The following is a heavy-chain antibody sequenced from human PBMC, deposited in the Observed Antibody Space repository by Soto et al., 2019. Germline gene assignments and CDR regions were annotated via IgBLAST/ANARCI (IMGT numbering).Heavy chain of an antibody. D-gene: IGHD6-13*01. CDR3: ASRYSSSWFYYYYGMDV. J-gene: IGHJ6*02. V-gene: IGHV4-39*01. CDR1: GGSISSSSYY. CDR2: IYYSGST. Sequence: PSETQCLTYTVSGGSISSSSYYWGWIRQPPGKGLEWIGSIYYSGSTYYNPSLKSRVTISVDTSKNQSSLKLSSVTAADTAVYYCASRYSSSWFYYYYGMDVWGQGTTVTVSS.